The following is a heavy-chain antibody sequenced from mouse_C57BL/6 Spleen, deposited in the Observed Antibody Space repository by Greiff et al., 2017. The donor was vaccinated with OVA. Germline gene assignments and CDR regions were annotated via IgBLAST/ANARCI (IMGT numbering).Heavy chain of an antibody. J-gene: IGHJ1*03. D-gene: IGHD1-1*01. CDR1: GYTFTSYW. V-gene: IGHV1-53*01. Sequence: VQLQQSGTELVKPGASVKLSCKASGYTFTSYWMHWVKQRPGQGLEWIGNINPSNGGTNYNEKFKSKATLTVDKSSSTAYMQLSSLTSEDSAVYYCARSSSYFYWYFDVWGTGTTVTVSS. CDR2: INPSNGGT. CDR3: ARSSSYFYWYFDV.